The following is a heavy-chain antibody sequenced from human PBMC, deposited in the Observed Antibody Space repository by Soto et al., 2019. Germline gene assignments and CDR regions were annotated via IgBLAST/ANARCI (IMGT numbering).Heavy chain of an antibody. J-gene: IGHJ5*02. Sequence: QVQLVQSGAEVKKPGSSVKVSCKASGGTFSSYAISWVRQAPGQGLEWMGGIIPIFGTANYAQKFQGRVTITADKSTSTPYMELSSLRSEDTAVYYCARNGGYCSSTSCYDNWFDPWGQGTLVTVSS. V-gene: IGHV1-69*06. CDR3: ARNGGYCSSTSCYDNWFDP. CDR2: IIPIFGTA. CDR1: GGTFSSYA. D-gene: IGHD2-2*01.